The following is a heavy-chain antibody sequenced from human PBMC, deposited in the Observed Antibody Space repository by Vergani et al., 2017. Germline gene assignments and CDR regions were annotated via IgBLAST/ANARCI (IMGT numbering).Heavy chain of an antibody. CDR2: IYYSGST. Sequence: QLQLQESGPGLVKPSETLSLTCTVSGGSISSSGYYWGWIRQPPGKGLEWIGSIYYSGSTYFNPSLKSRVTISVDTSKNQFSLKLSSVTAADTAVYYCASHPARPRGFDYWGQGSLVTVSS. J-gene: IGHJ4*02. D-gene: IGHD6-6*01. V-gene: IGHV4-39*01. CDR3: ASHPARPRGFDY. CDR1: GGSISSSGYY.